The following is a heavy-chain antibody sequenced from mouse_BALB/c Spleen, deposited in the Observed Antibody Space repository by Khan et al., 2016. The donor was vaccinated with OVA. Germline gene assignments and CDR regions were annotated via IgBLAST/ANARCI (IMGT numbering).Heavy chain of an antibody. J-gene: IGHJ3*01. Sequence: EVELVESGGGLVQPGGSRKLSCAASGFTFSDYGMAWVRQAPGKGPEWVAFVSSLAYNFYYADTVTGRFTISRENAKNTLYLKRSSLRSEDTAMYYCARGGKGGFAYWGQGTLVTVSA. CDR3: ARGGKGGFAY. V-gene: IGHV5-15*02. CDR1: GFTFSDYG. CDR2: VSSLAYNF.